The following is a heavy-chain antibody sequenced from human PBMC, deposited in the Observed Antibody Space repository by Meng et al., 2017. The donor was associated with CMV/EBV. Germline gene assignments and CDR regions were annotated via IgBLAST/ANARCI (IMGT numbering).Heavy chain of an antibody. Sequence: GSLRLSCSVSGHPISSGYFWGWIRQAPGKGLEWIGIIYPSGTAFYNPSLKSRVTISADTSNNRFSLRLSLVTAADTALYYCAKMATRTTYWTGSDGFDVWGQGTMVTVSS. CDR1: GHPISSGYF. CDR3: AKMATRTTYWTGSDGFDV. V-gene: IGHV4-38-2*01. D-gene: IGHD2/OR15-2a*01. CDR2: IYPSGTA. J-gene: IGHJ3*01.